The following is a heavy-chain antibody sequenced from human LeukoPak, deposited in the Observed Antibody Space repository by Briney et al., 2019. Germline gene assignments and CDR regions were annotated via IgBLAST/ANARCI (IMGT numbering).Heavy chain of an antibody. Sequence: GGSLRLSCAASGFTFSSYWMSWVRQAPGKGLEWVANIRQDGNEKYYVESVKGRFTISRDNAKHSLYLQMNSLRAEDTALYYCARDKGADEGSKFDYWGQGTLVTVSS. CDR2: IRQDGNEK. CDR1: GFTFSSYW. V-gene: IGHV3-7*03. D-gene: IGHD1-26*01. CDR3: ARDKGADEGSKFDY. J-gene: IGHJ4*02.